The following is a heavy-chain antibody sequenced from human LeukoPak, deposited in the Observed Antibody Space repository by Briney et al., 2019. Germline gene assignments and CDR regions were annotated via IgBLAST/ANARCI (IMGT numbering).Heavy chain of an antibody. Sequence: SVKVSCKASGGTFSSYAISWVRQAPGQGLEWMGGIIPIFGTANYAQKFQGRVTITTDESTSTAYMELSSLRSEDTAVYYCARGHDVYSSGWYKFDYWGQGTLVTVSS. D-gene: IGHD6-19*01. CDR2: IIPIFGTA. CDR3: ARGHDVYSSGWYKFDY. V-gene: IGHV1-69*05. CDR1: GGTFSSYA. J-gene: IGHJ4*02.